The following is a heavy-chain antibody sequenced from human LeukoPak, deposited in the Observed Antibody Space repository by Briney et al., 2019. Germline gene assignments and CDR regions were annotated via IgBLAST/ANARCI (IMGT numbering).Heavy chain of an antibody. CDR1: GYTFTGYY. V-gene: IGHV1-2*02. CDR2: IDPNSGGT. Sequence: GASVKVSCKASGYTFTGYYMHWVRQAPGQGLEWMGWIDPNSGGTNYAQKFQGRVTMTRDTSISTAYMVLNSLRSDDTAVYYCARQYYYGSGNYSNRIDYWGQGTLVTVSS. CDR3: ARQYYYGSGNYSNRIDY. J-gene: IGHJ4*02. D-gene: IGHD3-10*01.